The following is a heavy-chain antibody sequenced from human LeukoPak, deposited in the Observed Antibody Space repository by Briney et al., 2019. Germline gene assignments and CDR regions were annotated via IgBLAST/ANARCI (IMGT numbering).Heavy chain of an antibody. CDR3: AREGYYDSRGYYF. CDR2: INSDGSST. CDR1: GFTFCSYW. V-gene: IGHV3-74*01. Sequence: GGSLRLSCAASGFTFCSYWMHWVRQAPGKGLVWVSRINSDGSSTSYADSVKGRFTISRDNAKNTLYLQMNSLRAEDTAVYYCAREGYYDSRGYYFWGQGTLVTVSS. J-gene: IGHJ4*02. D-gene: IGHD3-22*01.